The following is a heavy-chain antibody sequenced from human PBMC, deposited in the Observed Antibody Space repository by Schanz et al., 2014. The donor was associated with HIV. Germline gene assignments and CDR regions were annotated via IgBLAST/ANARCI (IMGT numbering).Heavy chain of an antibody. Sequence: EVQLVESGGGVVQPGGSLRLSCAASGFTFSSYNMNWVRQAPGKGLEWMASIKTDGTEKYYVDSVKGRFTISRDNAKNSLYLQMNSLRAEDTAVYYCALSRPSGYGGSWYFDLWGRGTLVAVSS. CDR2: IKTDGTEK. CDR1: GFTFSSYN. D-gene: IGHD2-15*01. V-gene: IGHV3-7*03. J-gene: IGHJ2*01. CDR3: ALSRPSGYGGSWYFDL.